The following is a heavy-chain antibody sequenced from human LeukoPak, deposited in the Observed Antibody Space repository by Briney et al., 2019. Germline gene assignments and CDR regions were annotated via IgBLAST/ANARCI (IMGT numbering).Heavy chain of an antibody. D-gene: IGHD3-9*01. J-gene: IGHJ4*02. CDR3: ARDQNDILTGSVD. Sequence: GGSLRLSCAASGFTVSSNYMSWVRQAPGKGLEWVSVIYSGGSTYYADSVKGRFTISRDSSKNTLYLQMNSLRAEDTAVYYCARDQNDILTGSVDWGQGTLVTVSS. CDR1: GFTVSSNY. CDR2: IYSGGST. V-gene: IGHV3-53*01.